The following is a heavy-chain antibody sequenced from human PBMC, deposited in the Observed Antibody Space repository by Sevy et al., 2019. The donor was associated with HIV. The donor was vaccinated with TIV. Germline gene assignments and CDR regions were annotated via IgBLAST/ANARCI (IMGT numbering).Heavy chain of an antibody. Sequence: GGSLRLSCAASGLTFSDYYMSWIRQSPGKGLEWVSYISSSGSTIYYADSVKGRFTISRDNAKNSLYLQMNSLRAEDTAVYYCARYCSGGSCTLYYYYGMDVWGQGTTVTVSS. CDR2: ISSSGSTI. D-gene: IGHD2-15*01. CDR3: ARYCSGGSCTLYYYYGMDV. V-gene: IGHV3-11*01. CDR1: GLTFSDYY. J-gene: IGHJ6*02.